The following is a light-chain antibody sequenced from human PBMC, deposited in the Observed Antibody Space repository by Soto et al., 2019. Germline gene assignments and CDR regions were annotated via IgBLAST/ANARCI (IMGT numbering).Light chain of an antibody. CDR3: QQHKSYPMT. CDR2: KAS. Sequence: DIQMTQSPSTLSASVGDRVTITCRASQNINSALVWYQQKPGKAPNLLIYKASSLESVVPLRFSGSGSGTGFTLTMSRLKTEDFVTYYCQQHKSYPMTFGQGTKVEIK. J-gene: IGKJ1*01. CDR1: QNINSA. V-gene: IGKV1-5*03.